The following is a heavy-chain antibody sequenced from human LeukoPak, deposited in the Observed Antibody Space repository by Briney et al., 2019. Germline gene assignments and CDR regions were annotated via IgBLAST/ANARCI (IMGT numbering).Heavy chain of an antibody. CDR1: GGTFSSYA. CDR3: ARMRVAGYNWFDP. D-gene: IGHD6-19*01. Sequence: SVKVSCKASGGTFSSYAISWVRQAPGQGLEWMGGFIPIFGTANYAQKFQGRVTIAADESTSTAYMELSSLRSEDTAVYYCARMRVAGYNWFDPWGQGTLVTVSS. CDR2: FIPIFGTA. V-gene: IGHV1-69*01. J-gene: IGHJ5*02.